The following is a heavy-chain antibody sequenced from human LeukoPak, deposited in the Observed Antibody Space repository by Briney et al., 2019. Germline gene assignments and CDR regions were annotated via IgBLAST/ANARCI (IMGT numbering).Heavy chain of an antibody. CDR1: GFTFSSYG. CDR3: AKLNGQGHYYDSSGYYYPAFDI. Sequence: GRSLRLSCAASGFTFSSYGMHWVRQAPGKGLEWVAVISYDGSNKYYADSVKGRFTISRDNSKNTLYLQMNSLRAEDTAVYYCAKLNGQGHYYDSSGYYYPAFDIWGQGTMVTVSS. J-gene: IGHJ3*02. D-gene: IGHD3-22*01. V-gene: IGHV3-30*18. CDR2: ISYDGSNK.